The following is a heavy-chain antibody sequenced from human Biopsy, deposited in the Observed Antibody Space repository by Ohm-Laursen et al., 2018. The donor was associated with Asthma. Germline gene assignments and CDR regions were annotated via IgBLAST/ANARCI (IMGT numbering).Heavy chain of an antibody. Sequence: SLRLSCAASGFTFDDYAMHWVRQAPGKGLEWVSGISWNSGSIGYADSVKGRFTISRDNAKNSLYLQMNSLRAEDTALYYCAKGEWELLEANFGYWGQGTLVTVSS. V-gene: IGHV3-9*01. D-gene: IGHD1-26*01. CDR1: GFTFDDYA. CDR3: AKGEWELLEANFGY. CDR2: ISWNSGSI. J-gene: IGHJ4*02.